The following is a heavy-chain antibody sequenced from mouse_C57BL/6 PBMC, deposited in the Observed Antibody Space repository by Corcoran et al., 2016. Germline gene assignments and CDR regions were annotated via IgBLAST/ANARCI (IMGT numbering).Heavy chain of an antibody. J-gene: IGHJ1*03. CDR1: GYTFTDYY. CDR3: ARSYGSSDWYFDV. Sequence: EVQLQQSGPELVKPGASVKISCKASGYTFTDYYMNWVKQSHGKSLEWIGDINPNNGGTSYNQKFKGKATLTVDKSSSTAYMELRSLTSEYSAVYYGARSYGSSDWYFDVWGTGTTVTVSS. V-gene: IGHV1-26*01. CDR2: INPNNGGT. D-gene: IGHD1-1*01.